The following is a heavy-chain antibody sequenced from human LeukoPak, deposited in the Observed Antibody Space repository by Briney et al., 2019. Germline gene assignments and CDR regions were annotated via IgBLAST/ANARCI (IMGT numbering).Heavy chain of an antibody. J-gene: IGHJ6*02. V-gene: IGHV4-4*07. CDR1: GGSISSYY. CDR3: AREILSSGWSYYYYYGMDV. CDR2: IYTSGST. D-gene: IGHD6-19*01. Sequence: SETLSLTCTVSGGSISSYYWSWIRQPAGKGLEWIGRIYTSGSTNYNPSLKSRVTMSVDTSKNQFSLQLSSVTAADTAVYYCAREILSSGWSYYYYYGMDVWGQGTTVTVSS.